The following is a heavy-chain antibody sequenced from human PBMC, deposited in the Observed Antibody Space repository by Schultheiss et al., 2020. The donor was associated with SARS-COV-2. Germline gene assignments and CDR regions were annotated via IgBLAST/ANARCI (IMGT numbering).Heavy chain of an antibody. CDR3: ARLYSAYDKGDY. J-gene: IGHJ4*02. CDR1: GGSISSGGYY. CDR2: IYYSGST. V-gene: IGHV4-31*11. D-gene: IGHD5-12*01. Sequence: SETLSLTCAVSGGSISSGGYYWSWIRQHPGKGLEWIGYIYYSGSTYYNPSLKSRVTISVDTSRNHFSLRLRSVTPADTAVYYCARLYSAYDKGDYWGQGTLVTVSS.